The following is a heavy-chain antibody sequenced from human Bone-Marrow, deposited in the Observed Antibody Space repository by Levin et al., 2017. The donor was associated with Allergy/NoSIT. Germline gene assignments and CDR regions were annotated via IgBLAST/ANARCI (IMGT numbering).Heavy chain of an antibody. J-gene: IGHJ4*02. D-gene: IGHD3-10*01. CDR2: IVSSGTI. Sequence: GESLKISCTASGFTFSSYSMNWVRQAPGKGLEWVSYIVSSGTISYADSVKGRFTISRDNAKNSLYLQMNSLTAEDTAVYYCARDLYYSFDYWGQGTLVTVSS. CDR3: ARDLYYSFDY. CDR1: GFTFSSYS. V-gene: IGHV3-48*01.